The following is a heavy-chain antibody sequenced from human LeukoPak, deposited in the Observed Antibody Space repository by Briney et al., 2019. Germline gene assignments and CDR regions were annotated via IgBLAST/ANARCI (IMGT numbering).Heavy chain of an antibody. V-gene: IGHV4-59*12. CDR2: VYYIGKP. Sequence: SETLSLTCSVSGGSISDYFWGWIRQPPGKGLEWIGHVYYIGKPTCSPSLEGRVSISVDTSKNQFSLELTSVTAADTAVYYCARRFRTGGDLHHDAYDVWGQGTVVTVSS. D-gene: IGHD3-16*01. J-gene: IGHJ3*01. CDR3: ARRFRTGGDLHHDAYDV. CDR1: GGSISDYF.